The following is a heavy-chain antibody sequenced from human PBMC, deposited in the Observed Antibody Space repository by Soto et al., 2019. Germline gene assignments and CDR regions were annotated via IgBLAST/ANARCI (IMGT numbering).Heavy chain of an antibody. CDR1: GFTFSSYW. V-gene: IGHV3-7*01. D-gene: IGHD3-3*01. CDR3: ARFIPEPWYYDFWSGYYTSVFDY. Sequence: PGGSLRLSCAASGFTFSSYWMSWVRQAPGKGLEWVANIKQDGSEKYYVDSVKGRFTISRDNAKNSLYLQMNSLRAEDTAVYYCARFIPEPWYYDFWSGYYTSVFDYWGQGTLVTVSS. J-gene: IGHJ4*02. CDR2: IKQDGSEK.